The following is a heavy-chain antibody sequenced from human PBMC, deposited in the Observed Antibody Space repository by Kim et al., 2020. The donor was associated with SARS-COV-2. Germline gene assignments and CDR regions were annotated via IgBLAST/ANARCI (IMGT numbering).Heavy chain of an antibody. D-gene: IGHD6-13*01. Sequence: SGNTGYAQKFQGRVTMTRNTSISTAYMGLSSLRSEDTAVYYCARGIAAAWGQGTLVTVSS. J-gene: IGHJ5*02. CDR2: SGNT. CDR3: ARGIAAA. V-gene: IGHV1-8*01.